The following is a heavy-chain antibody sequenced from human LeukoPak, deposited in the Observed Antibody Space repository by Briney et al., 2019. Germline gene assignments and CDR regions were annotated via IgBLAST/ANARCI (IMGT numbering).Heavy chain of an antibody. J-gene: IGHJ6*02. CDR3: ASYCTNGVCYDGNYYYYGMDV. D-gene: IGHD2-8*01. CDR1: GYTFTGYY. Sequence: ASVKVSFTASGYTFTGYYMHWVRQAPGQGLEWMGRINPNSGGTNYAQKFQGRVTMTRDTSISTAYMELSRLRSDDTAVYYCASYCTNGVCYDGNYYYYGMDVWGQGTTVTVSS. V-gene: IGHV1-2*06. CDR2: INPNSGGT.